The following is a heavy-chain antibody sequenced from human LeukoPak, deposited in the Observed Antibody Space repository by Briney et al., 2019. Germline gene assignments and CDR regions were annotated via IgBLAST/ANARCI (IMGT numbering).Heavy chain of an antibody. CDR3: ARSRARYYNSRGYYPDS. Sequence: PSQTLSLTCTVSGGSITSGTYYWSWIRQSAGEGLEWIGRIYTSGITDYNPSLKSRVAISLDTSNNHFSLRLGSVTAADTAVYYCARSRARYYNSRGYYPDSWGQGTLVTVSS. D-gene: IGHD3-22*01. CDR2: IYTSGIT. CDR1: GGSITSGTYY. J-gene: IGHJ4*02. V-gene: IGHV4-61*02.